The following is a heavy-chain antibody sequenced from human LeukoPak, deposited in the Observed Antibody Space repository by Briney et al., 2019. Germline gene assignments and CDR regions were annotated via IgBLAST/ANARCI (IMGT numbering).Heavy chain of an antibody. CDR2: INSDGSST. CDR1: GFTFSSYW. CDR3: ARVRSGTIFGVVIPRYYGMDV. V-gene: IGHV3-74*01. J-gene: IGHJ6*02. Sequence: GGSLRLSCAASGFTFSSYWMHWVRQAPGKGLVWVSRINSDGSSTSYADSVKGRFTISRDNAKNTLYLQMNSLRAEDTAVYYCARVRSGTIFGVVIPRYYGMDVWGQGTTVTVSS. D-gene: IGHD3-3*01.